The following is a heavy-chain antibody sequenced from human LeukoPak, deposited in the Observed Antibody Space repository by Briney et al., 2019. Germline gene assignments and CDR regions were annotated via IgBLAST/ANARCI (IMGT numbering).Heavy chain of an antibody. CDR3: ARDLRGESDY. D-gene: IGHD3-16*01. Sequence: SQTLSLTCAVSGGSLSSGGYSWSWIRQPPGKGLEWIGYIYHSGSTYYNPSLKSRVTISVDRSKNQFSLKLSSVTAADTAVYYCARDLRGESDYWGQGTLVTVSS. J-gene: IGHJ4*02. CDR2: IYHSGST. V-gene: IGHV4-30-2*01. CDR1: GGSLSSGGYS.